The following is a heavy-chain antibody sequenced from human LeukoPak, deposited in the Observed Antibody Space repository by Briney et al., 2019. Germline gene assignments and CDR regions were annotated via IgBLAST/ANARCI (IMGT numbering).Heavy chain of an antibody. D-gene: IGHD4-17*01. J-gene: IGHJ4*02. CDR1: GGTFSSYA. V-gene: IGHV1-69*05. CDR3: ARLTPDYGDSIDY. Sequence: ASVKVSCKASGGTFSSYAIRWVRQAPGQGLEWMARIIPIFGTANYAQKFQGRVTITTDESTSTVYMELSSLRSGDTAVYYCARLTPDYGDSIDYWGQGTLVTVSS. CDR2: IIPIFGTA.